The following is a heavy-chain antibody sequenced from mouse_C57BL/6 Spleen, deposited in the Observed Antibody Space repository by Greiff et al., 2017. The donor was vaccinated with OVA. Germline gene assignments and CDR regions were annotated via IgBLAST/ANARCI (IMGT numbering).Heavy chain of an antibody. J-gene: IGHJ4*01. CDR2: IDPETGGT. D-gene: IGHD1-1*01. CDR3: TREDYYGSSFD. CDR1: GYTFTDYE. V-gene: IGHV1-15*01. Sequence: QVQLQQSGAELVRPGASVTLSCKASGYTFTDYEMHWVKQTPVHGLEWIGAIDPETGGTAYNQKFKGKAILTADKSSSTAYMELRSLTSEDSAVYYCTREDYYGSSFDWGKGTSVTVSS.